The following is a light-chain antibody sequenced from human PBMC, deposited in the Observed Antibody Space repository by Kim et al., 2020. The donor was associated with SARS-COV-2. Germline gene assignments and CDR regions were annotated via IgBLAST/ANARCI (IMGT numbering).Light chain of an antibody. V-gene: IGLV1-51*01. CDR2: DND. J-gene: IGLJ3*02. Sequence: GQEGTNSCSGSSPNIGKIFQCWYQQVPGTAPKLLIYDNDKRPSGIPDRFSGSKSGTSATLGITGLQTGDEADYYCGAWDSSLSVWLFGGGTKLTVL. CDR1: SPNIGKIF. CDR3: GAWDSSLSVWL.